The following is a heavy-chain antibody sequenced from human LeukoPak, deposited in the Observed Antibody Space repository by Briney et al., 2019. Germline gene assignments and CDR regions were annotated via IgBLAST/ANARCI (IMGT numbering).Heavy chain of an antibody. J-gene: IGHJ4*02. V-gene: IGHV3-23*01. D-gene: IGHD3-10*01. CDR2: INGSGHET. CDR3: AKDYRGSDPMFDF. Sequence: GGSLRLSCVASGFTFSSYAMSWLRQAPGRGLEWVSGINGSGHETWYTDSVKGRFTISRDNSKNTLYLQMNSLRAEDTAVYHCAKDYRGSDPMFDFWGQGTLIAVSS. CDR1: GFTFSSYA.